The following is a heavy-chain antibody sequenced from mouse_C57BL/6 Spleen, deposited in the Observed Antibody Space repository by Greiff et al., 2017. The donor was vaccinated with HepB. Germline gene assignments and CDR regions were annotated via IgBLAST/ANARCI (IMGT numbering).Heavy chain of an antibody. CDR2: INPNNGGT. CDR3: ARPYGVDY. V-gene: IGHV1-26*01. J-gene: IGHJ2*01. Sequence: EVQLQQSGPELVKPGASVKISCKASGYTFTDYYMNWVKQSHGKSLEWIGDINPNNGGTSYNQKFKGKATLTVDKSSSTAYMELRSLTSEDSAVYYCARPYGVDYWGQGTTLTVSS. CDR1: GYTFTDYY. D-gene: IGHD1-1*02.